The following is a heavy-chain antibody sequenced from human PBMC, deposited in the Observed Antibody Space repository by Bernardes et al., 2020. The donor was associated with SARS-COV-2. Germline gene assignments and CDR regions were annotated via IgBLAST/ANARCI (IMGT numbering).Heavy chain of an antibody. D-gene: IGHD2-2*01. CDR2: ISGSGGGGST. V-gene: IGHV3-23*01. Sequence: GGSLRLSCVASGFTFPPYAMTWVRQAPGKGLEWVSVISGSGGGGSTYYADSVRGRFTISRDNSKNTVHLQMNSLRVEDTAVYYCAKDRKGWGYCSSTSCDSDGFGMWGKGTMVTVSS. CDR3: AKDRKGWGYCSSTSCDSDGFGM. J-gene: IGHJ3*02. CDR1: GFTFPPYA.